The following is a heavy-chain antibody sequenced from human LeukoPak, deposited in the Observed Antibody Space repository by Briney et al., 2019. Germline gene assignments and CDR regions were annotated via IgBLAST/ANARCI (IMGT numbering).Heavy chain of an antibody. CDR2: INPNSGGT. D-gene: IGHD1-26*01. CDR1: GYTXTGXY. J-gene: IGHJ5*02. Sequence: ASVKVSCKASGYTXTGXYMHWVRQAPGXXXXXXGWINPNSGGTNYARKFQGRVTMTRDTSISTAYMELSRLRSDDTAVYYCARDLIYWAYSGSCPWGQGTLVTVSS. V-gene: IGHV1-2*02. CDR3: ARDLIYWAYSGSCP.